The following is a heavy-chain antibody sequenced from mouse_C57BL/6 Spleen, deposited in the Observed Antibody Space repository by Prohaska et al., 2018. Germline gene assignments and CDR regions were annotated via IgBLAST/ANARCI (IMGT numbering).Heavy chain of an antibody. CDR3: ARWTTEAMDY. Sequence: EVQLQQSGPELVKPGASVKISCKASGYTFTDYYMNWVKQSHGQSLEWIGDINPNNGGTSYNQKFKGKATLTVDKSSSTAYMELRSLTSEDSAVYYCARWTTEAMDYWGQGTSVTVSS. CDR1: GYTFTDYY. CDR2: INPNNGGT. D-gene: IGHD1-1*01. V-gene: IGHV1-26*01. J-gene: IGHJ4*01.